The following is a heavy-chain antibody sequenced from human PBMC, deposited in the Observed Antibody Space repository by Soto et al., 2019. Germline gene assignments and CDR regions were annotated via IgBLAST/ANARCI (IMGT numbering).Heavy chain of an antibody. Sequence: SETLSLTCTVSGGSISSYYWSWIRQPPGKGLEWIGYIYYSGSTNYNPSLKSRVTISVDTSKNQFSLKLSSVTAADTAVYYCARYDFWSGYYYRGGYDAFDIWGQGTMVTVSS. CDR2: IYYSGST. CDR1: GGSISSYY. CDR3: ARYDFWSGYYYRGGYDAFDI. J-gene: IGHJ3*02. D-gene: IGHD3-3*01. V-gene: IGHV4-59*08.